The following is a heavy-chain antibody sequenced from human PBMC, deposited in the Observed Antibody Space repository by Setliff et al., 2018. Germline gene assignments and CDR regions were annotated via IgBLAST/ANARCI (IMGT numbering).Heavy chain of an antibody. CDR2: IYYSGST. J-gene: IGHJ4*02. CDR3: ARVTMVRGSRHSFDY. Sequence: PSETLSLTCTASGGSISSSSYYWGWIRQPPGKGLEWIGSIYYSGSTYYNPSLKSRVTISVDTSKNQFSLKLSSVTAADTAVYYCARVTMVRGSRHSFDYWGQGTLVTVSS. CDR1: GGSISSSSYY. D-gene: IGHD3-10*01. V-gene: IGHV4-39*07.